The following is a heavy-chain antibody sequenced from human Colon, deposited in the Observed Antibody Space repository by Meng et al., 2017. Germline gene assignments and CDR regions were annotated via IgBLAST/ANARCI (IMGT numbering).Heavy chain of an antibody. J-gene: IGHJ3*02. Sequence: GGSLRLSCAASGFTFSSYWMGWVRQGPGKGLEWVANIKQDGSEKYYVDSVKGRFTMSRDNAKNSLYMQMNSLRAEDTAVYYCVTTSRTTFEIWGQGTVVTVSS. D-gene: IGHD4-11*01. CDR3: VTTSRTTFEI. V-gene: IGHV3-7*01. CDR2: IKQDGSEK. CDR1: GFTFSSYW.